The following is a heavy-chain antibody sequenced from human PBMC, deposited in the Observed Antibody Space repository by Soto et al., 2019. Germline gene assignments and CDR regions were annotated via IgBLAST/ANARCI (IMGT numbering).Heavy chain of an antibody. CDR2: ISSSSSTI. Sequence: GGSLRLSCAASGFTFSSYSMNWVRQAPGKGLEWVSYISSSSSTIYYADSVKGRFTISRDNAKNSLYLQMNSLRDEDTAVYYCARPPAAPSGYYPYYFDYWGQGTLVTVSS. J-gene: IGHJ4*02. CDR3: ARPPAAPSGYYPYYFDY. CDR1: GFTFSSYS. D-gene: IGHD3-22*01. V-gene: IGHV3-48*02.